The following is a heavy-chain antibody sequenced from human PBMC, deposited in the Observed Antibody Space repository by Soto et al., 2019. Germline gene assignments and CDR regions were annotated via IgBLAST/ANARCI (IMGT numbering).Heavy chain of an antibody. D-gene: IGHD2-21*01. CDR1: GGTFSTYS. CDR2: IIPIFGTA. J-gene: IGHJ5*02. V-gene: IGHV1-69*06. CDR3: ARLAPAIVVLSARESNWFDA. Sequence: QVQLVQSGAEVKKPGSSVKVSCKASGGTFSTYSISWVRQAPGQGLEWMGGIIPIFGTANYAQKLQGRITITADRSTTTAYMELRSLRSEDTAVYYCARLAPAIVVLSARESNWFDAWGQGTLVTVSS.